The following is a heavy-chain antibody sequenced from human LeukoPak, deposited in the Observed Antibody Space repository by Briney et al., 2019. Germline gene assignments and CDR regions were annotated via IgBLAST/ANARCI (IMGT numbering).Heavy chain of an antibody. V-gene: IGHV3-48*03. CDR1: GFTFSSYE. CDR3: ARRLVGDYIPLPSDAFDI. CDR2: ISSSGSTI. Sequence: GGSLRLSCAASGFTFSSYEMNWVRQAPRKGLEWVSYISSSGSTIYYADSVKGRFTISRDNAKNSLYLQMNSLRAEDTAVYYCARRLVGDYIPLPSDAFDIWGQGTMVTVSS. J-gene: IGHJ3*02. D-gene: IGHD4-17*01.